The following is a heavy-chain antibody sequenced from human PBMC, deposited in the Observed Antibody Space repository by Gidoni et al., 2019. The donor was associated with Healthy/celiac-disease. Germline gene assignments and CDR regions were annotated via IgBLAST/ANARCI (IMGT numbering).Heavy chain of an antibody. J-gene: IGHJ6*02. Sequence: QVQLVQSGAEVKKPGASVKVSFKASGYPFTSYGISWVRQAPGQGLEWMGWISAYNGNTNYAQKLQGRVTMTTDTSTSTAYMELRSLRSDDTAVYYCARDRMGAGSSSWHSYYGMDVWGQGTTVTVSS. D-gene: IGHD6-13*01. CDR2: ISAYNGNT. CDR1: GYPFTSYG. CDR3: ARDRMGAGSSSWHSYYGMDV. V-gene: IGHV1-18*01.